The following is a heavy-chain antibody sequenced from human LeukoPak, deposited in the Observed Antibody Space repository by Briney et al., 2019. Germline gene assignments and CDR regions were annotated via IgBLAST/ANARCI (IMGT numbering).Heavy chain of an antibody. D-gene: IGHD4-11*01. CDR1: GGSISSGDYY. V-gene: IGHV4-39*07. CDR2: INHSGNT. CDR3: AREYHARQTTRQKYYFDY. J-gene: IGHJ4*02. Sequence: PSETLSLTCTVSGGSISSGDYYWTWIRQPPGKGLEWIGEINHSGNTNYNPSLKSRVTISVDTSKNQFSLRLSSVTAADTAVYYCAREYHARQTTRQKYYFDYWGQGTLVTVSS.